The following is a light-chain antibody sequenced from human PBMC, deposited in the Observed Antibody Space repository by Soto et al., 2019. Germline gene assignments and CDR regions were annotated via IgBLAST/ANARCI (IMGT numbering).Light chain of an antibody. J-gene: IGKJ4*01. CDR2: GAS. V-gene: IGKV3-15*01. CDR1: QNIGNK. Sequence: IVMTHSPGTLSVSPGERATLSCRAIQNIGNKVGWYQQKPGQAPRLLIYGASTRATGIPVRFSGSGSGTEFTLTITSLQSEDSAVSYCQEYNYWHPIAFGGGTKVDIK. CDR3: QEYNYWHPIA.